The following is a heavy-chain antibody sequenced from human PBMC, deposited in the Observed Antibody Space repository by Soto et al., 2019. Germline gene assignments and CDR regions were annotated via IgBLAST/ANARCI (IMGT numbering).Heavy chain of an antibody. CDR3: ASDPPGIAASGSYN. D-gene: IGHD6-13*01. CDR2: IYSSGGT. J-gene: IGHJ4*02. CDR1: GFTVSNNY. Sequence: DVQLEESGGGLIQPGGSLRLSCAVSGFTVSNNYMTWVRQAPGKGLEWVSLIYSSGGTKYADSVRGRFTISRDNSKNTLYLQMTSLKVEDTAVYYCASDPPGIAASGSYNWGQGTLVTVSS. V-gene: IGHV3-53*01.